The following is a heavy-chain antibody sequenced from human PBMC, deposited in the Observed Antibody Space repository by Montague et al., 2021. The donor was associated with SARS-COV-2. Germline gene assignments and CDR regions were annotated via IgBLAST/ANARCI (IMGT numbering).Heavy chain of an antibody. Sequence: TLSLTCTVSGGSISSGSYYWSWIRQPAGKGLEWNGRIYTSGTTDYSFSLKSRVTISVDTSKNQFSLKLTTVTAADTAVYYCARAHSGSWYHLDNWGQGSLVTVSS. CDR3: ARAHSGSWYHLDN. V-gene: IGHV4-61*02. CDR1: GGSISSGSYY. CDR2: IYTSGTT. J-gene: IGHJ4*02. D-gene: IGHD6-13*01.